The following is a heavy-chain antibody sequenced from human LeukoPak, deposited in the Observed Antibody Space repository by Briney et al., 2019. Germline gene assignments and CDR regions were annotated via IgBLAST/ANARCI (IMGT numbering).Heavy chain of an antibody. D-gene: IGHD6-19*01. CDR2: ITSSSSYI. V-gene: IGHV3-21*01. Sequence: GGSLRLSCAASGFTFSSYNMNWVRQAPGKGLEWVSSITSSSSYIYYADSVKGRFTISRDNAKKSVYLQMNSLRAEDTAVYYCARGSTYSSGWYTGFDYWGQGSLVTVPS. J-gene: IGHJ4*02. CDR1: GFTFSSYN. CDR3: ARGSTYSSGWYTGFDY.